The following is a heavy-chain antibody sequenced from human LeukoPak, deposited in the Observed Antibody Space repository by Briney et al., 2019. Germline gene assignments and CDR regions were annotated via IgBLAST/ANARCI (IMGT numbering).Heavy chain of an antibody. D-gene: IGHD4/OR15-4a*01. CDR3: STADYPLFAY. CDR1: GFTFGDYA. Sequence: GGSLRLSCTASGFTFGDYAMSWFRQAPGKGLEWVGFIRSKAYGGTTEYAASVKGRFTISRDDSKNTLFLQMNSLKTEDTAVYYCSTADYPLFAYWGQGTLVTVSS. CDR2: IRSKAYGGTT. J-gene: IGHJ4*02. V-gene: IGHV3-49*03.